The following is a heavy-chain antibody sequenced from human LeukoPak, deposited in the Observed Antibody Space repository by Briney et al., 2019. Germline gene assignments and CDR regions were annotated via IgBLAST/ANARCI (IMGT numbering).Heavy chain of an antibody. V-gene: IGHV4-39*07. D-gene: IGHD3-22*01. J-gene: IGHJ2*01. CDR2: IYYSGST. Sequence: SETLSLTCTVSGGSISSSSYYWGWIRQPPGKGLEWIGSIYYSGSTYYNPSLKSRVTISVDTSKNQFSLKLSSVTAADTAVYYCARDPQSDSSGYGYFDLWGRGTLVTVSS. CDR3: ARDPQSDSSGYGYFDL. CDR1: GGSISSSSYY.